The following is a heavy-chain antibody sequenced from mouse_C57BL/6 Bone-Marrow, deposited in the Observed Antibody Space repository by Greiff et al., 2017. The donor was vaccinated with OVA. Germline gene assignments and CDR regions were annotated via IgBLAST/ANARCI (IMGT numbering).Heavy chain of an antibody. Sequence: QVQLQQSGAELVKPGASVKLSCKASGYTFTSYWMHWVKQRPGRGLEWIGRIDPNSGGTKYNEKFKSKATLTVDKPSITAYMQLSSLTSEDSAVYYCARSPRYYGSSPWFAYWGQGTLVTVSA. CDR2: IDPNSGGT. D-gene: IGHD1-1*01. J-gene: IGHJ3*01. V-gene: IGHV1-72*01. CDR3: ARSPRYYGSSPWFAY. CDR1: GYTFTSYW.